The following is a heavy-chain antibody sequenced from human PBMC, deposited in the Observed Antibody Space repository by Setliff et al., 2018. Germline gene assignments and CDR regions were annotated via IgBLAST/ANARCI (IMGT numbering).Heavy chain of an antibody. CDR3: AREGGGVAMVSH. D-gene: IGHD5-18*01. CDR1: GGSISSGSYY. V-gene: IGHV4-61*09. Sequence: SETLSLTCTVSGGSISSGSYYWSWIRQPAGKGLEWVGHIYTSGSTNYNPSLKSRVTISVDTSKNQFSLKLSSVTAADTAVYYCAREGGGVAMVSHWGQGTPVTVSS. CDR2: IYTSGST. J-gene: IGHJ4*02.